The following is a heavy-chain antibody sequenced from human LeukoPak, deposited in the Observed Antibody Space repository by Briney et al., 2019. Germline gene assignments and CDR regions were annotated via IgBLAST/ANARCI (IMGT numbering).Heavy chain of an antibody. CDR3: ATIYCSGGSCYSGDAFDF. V-gene: IGHV5-51*01. J-gene: IGHJ3*01. CDR1: GYSLTSYW. CDR2: IYPGDSDT. D-gene: IGHD2-15*01. Sequence: GESLKISCKGSGYSLTSYWIGWVRQMPGKGLEWMGIIYPGDSDTRYSPSFQGQVTISADKSISTAYLKWSSLKASDTAMYYCATIYCSGGSCYSGDAFDFWGQGTMVTVSS.